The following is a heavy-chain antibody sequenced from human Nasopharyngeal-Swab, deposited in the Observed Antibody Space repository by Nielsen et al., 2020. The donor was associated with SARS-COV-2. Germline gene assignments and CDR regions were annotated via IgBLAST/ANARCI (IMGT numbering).Heavy chain of an antibody. J-gene: IGHJ5*01. V-gene: IGHV4-34*01. D-gene: IGHD3-22*01. CDR1: GGSFTDYY. CDR3: ARGLVDVNMMLVVIGFSYWLDS. Sequence: LETLSLTCAVYGGSFTDYYWTWIRQPPGKGLEWIGEINHRGSTNYNPSLKSRVTISADTSKNQFSLNLSSVTAADTAVYYCARGLVDVNMMLVVIGFSYWLDSWGQGTLVTVSS. CDR2: INHRGST.